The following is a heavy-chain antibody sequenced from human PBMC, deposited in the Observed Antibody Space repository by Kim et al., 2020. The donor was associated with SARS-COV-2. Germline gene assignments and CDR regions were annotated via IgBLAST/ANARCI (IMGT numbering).Heavy chain of an antibody. CDR2: ST. J-gene: IGHJ4*02. CDR3: ARVVAAALDY. Sequence: STNYNPSLKSRVTISVDTSKNQFSLKLSSVTAADTAVYYCARVVAAALDYWGQGTLVTVSS. V-gene: IGHV4-59*01. D-gene: IGHD6-13*01.